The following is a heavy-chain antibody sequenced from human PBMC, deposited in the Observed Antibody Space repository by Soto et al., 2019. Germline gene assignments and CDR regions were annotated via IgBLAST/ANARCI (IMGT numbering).Heavy chain of an antibody. CDR2: LIPILGLA. J-gene: IGHJ4*02. V-gene: IGHV1-69*02. CDR3: ARFKLGDDY. Sequence: QVQLVQSGAEVRKPGSSVKVSCQASGGTFSNSPVTWVRQAPGQGLEWMGRLIPILGLANYAQKFRGRLTITADKSTTTAYMELRSLRSADTAIYYCARFKLGDDYWGQGTLVTVSS. D-gene: IGHD5-12*01. CDR1: GGTFSNSP.